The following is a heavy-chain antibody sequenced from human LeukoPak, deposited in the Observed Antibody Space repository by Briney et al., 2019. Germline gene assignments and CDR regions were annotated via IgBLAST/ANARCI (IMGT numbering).Heavy chain of an antibody. CDR1: GFTFSSYA. D-gene: IGHD6-19*01. CDR3: AKEGGYAQHCRTLHWFDP. J-gene: IGHJ5*02. V-gene: IGHV3-23*01. Sequence: GGSLRLSCAASGFTFSSYAMSWVRQAPGKGLEWVSAISGSGGSTYYADSVKGRFTISRDNSKNTLYLQMNSLRAEDTAVYYCAKEGGYAQHCRTLHWFDPWGQGTLVTVSS. CDR2: ISGSGGST.